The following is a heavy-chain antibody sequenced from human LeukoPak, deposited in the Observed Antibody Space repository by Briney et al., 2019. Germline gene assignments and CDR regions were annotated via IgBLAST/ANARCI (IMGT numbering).Heavy chain of an antibody. D-gene: IGHD6-13*01. Sequence: GGSLRLSCAASGFTFCSYNMIWLRHAPGEALVWVSSISSSSDYIYYAASVKGRFTISRDNAKNSLYLQMNSLRAEDTAVYYCAKDGGVYSTPYYMDVWGKGTTVTVSS. CDR3: AKDGGVYSTPYYMDV. J-gene: IGHJ6*03. V-gene: IGHV3-21*01. CDR1: GFTFCSYN. CDR2: ISSSSDYI.